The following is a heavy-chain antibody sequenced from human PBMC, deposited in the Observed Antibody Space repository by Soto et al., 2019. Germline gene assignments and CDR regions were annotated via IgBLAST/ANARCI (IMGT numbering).Heavy chain of an antibody. V-gene: IGHV1-18*01. CDR3: ARDRPGYSSGWYSHYYGMDV. CDR2: ISAYSGNT. Sequence: ASVKVSCKASGYTFTSYGISWVRQAPGQGLEWMGWISAYSGNTNYAQKLQGRVTMTTDTSTSTAYMELRSLRSDDTAVYYCARDRPGYSSGWYSHYYGMDVWGQGTTVTVSS. CDR1: GYTFTSYG. J-gene: IGHJ6*02. D-gene: IGHD6-25*01.